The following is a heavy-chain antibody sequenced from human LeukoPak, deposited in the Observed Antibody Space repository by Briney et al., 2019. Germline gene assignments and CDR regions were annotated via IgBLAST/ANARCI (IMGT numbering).Heavy chain of an antibody. J-gene: IGHJ3*02. Sequence: PGGSLRLSCAASGFTFSSFAINWVRQAPGKGLEWVSGISGSGGNTHYADSVKGRFTISRDSSKNTLYLQMNSLRAEDTAVYYCAAMIVVVITHHDAFDIWGQGTMVTVSS. D-gene: IGHD3-22*01. CDR1: GFTFSSFA. V-gene: IGHV3-23*01. CDR3: AAMIVVVITHHDAFDI. CDR2: ISGSGGNT.